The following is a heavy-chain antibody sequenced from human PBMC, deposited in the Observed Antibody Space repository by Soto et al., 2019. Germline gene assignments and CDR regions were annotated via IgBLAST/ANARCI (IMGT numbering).Heavy chain of an antibody. CDR2: IYYSGST. D-gene: IGHD3-22*01. V-gene: IGHV4-31*03. J-gene: IGHJ4*02. CDR3: ARGGLDGGGGYYDSSGLLTY. Sequence: QVQLQESGPGLVKPSQTLSLTCTVSGGSISSGGYYWSWIRQHPGKGLEWIGYIYYSGSTYYNPSLQSRVTISVDTSKNQFSLKLSSVTAADTAVYYCARGGLDGGGGYYDSSGLLTYWGQGTLVTVSS. CDR1: GGSISSGGYY.